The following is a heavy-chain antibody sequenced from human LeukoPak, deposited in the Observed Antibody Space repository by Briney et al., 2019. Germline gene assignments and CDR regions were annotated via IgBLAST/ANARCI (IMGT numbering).Heavy chain of an antibody. CDR1: GNSISSGENY. Sequence: PSQTLSLTCTVSGNSISSGENYWSWIRRPAAKGLEWFGRIYTNGSTNYHPSPKSRVTISGDTSKNQFSLRLSPVTAADPAVYYCARASYSYDINGWVPFDYWGQGTLVTVSS. J-gene: IGHJ4*02. D-gene: IGHD3-22*01. V-gene: IGHV4-61*02. CDR3: ARASYSYDINGWVPFDY. CDR2: IYTNGST.